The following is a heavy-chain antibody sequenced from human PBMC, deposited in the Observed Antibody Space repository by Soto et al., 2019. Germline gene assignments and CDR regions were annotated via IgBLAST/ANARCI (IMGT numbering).Heavy chain of an antibody. CDR1: GGSIRSGGYY. CDR3: ARSGYSYGPNPLLY. J-gene: IGHJ4*02. Sequence: QVQLQESGPGLVKPSQILSLTCTVSGGSIRSGGYYWSWIRQHPGKVLEWIGYIYYSGSTYYNPSLKSRVTISVDTSKNQFSLKLSSVTAADTAVYYCARSGYSYGPNPLLYWGQGTLVTVS. V-gene: IGHV4-31*03. CDR2: IYYSGST. D-gene: IGHD5-18*01.